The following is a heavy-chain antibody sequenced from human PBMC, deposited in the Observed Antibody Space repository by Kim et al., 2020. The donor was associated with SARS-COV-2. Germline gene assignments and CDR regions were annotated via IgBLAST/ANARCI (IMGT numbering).Heavy chain of an antibody. J-gene: IGHJ5*02. CDR2: IYYSGST. CDR3: ARGKGEAGWIWFDP. CDR1: GGSISSGGYY. Sequence: SETLSLTCTVSGGSISSGGYYWSWIRQHPGKGLEWIGYIYYSGSTYYNPSLKSRVTISVDTSKNQFSLKLSSVTAADTAVYYCARGKGEAGWIWFDPWGQGTLVTVSS. V-gene: IGHV4-31*03. D-gene: IGHD3-16*01.